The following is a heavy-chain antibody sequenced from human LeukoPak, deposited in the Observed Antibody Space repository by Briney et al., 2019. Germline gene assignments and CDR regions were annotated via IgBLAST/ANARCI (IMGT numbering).Heavy chain of an antibody. CDR1: GGSFSGYY. V-gene: IGHV4-34*01. Sequence: SETLSLTCAVYGGSFSGYYWSWIRQPPGKGLEWIGEINHSGGTNYNPSLKSRVTISVDTSKNQFSLKLSSVTAADTAVYYCARLVPAAIMGERYYYYYMDVWGKGTTVTISS. D-gene: IGHD2-2*01. J-gene: IGHJ6*03. CDR3: ARLVPAAIMGERYYYYYMDV. CDR2: INHSGGT.